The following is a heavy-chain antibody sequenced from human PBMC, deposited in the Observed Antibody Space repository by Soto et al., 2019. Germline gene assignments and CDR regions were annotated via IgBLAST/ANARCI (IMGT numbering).Heavy chain of an antibody. V-gene: IGHV3-48*01. Sequence: PGGSLRLSCAASGFTFSSYSMNWVRQAPGKGLEWVSYISSSSSTIYYADSVKGRFTISRDNAKNSLYLQMNSLRAEDTAVYYCASNYYDSSGYHDYWGQGTLVTVSS. J-gene: IGHJ4*02. CDR3: ASNYYDSSGYHDY. D-gene: IGHD3-22*01. CDR2: ISSSSSTI. CDR1: GFTFSSYS.